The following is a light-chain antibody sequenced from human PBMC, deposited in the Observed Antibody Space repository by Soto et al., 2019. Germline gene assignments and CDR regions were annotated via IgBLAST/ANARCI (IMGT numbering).Light chain of an antibody. J-gene: IGKJ2*01. V-gene: IGKV1-39*01. CDR1: RSIHTY. CDR3: QQTYITPHT. Sequence: DVQMTQSPSSLSASVGDRVIITCRASRSIHTYLNWYQQQPGKAPKVLIFAASSLQSGVPSRFSGSGSGTEFTLSVNSLQPEDFASYYCQQTYITPHTFGQGTKLEIK. CDR2: AAS.